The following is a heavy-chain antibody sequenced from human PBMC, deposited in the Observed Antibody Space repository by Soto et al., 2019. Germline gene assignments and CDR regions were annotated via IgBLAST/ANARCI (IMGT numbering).Heavy chain of an antibody. CDR1: GGSISSYC. Sequence: PSETLSLTCTVSGGSISSYCWSWIRQPPGKGMEWTGYIYYNGSTNYNPSLKSRVTISVDTSKNQFSLKLSSVTAADTAVYYCARDRAARASGYPLSPPYYYYVMDVWGQGTTVTVSS. D-gene: IGHD5-12*01. CDR2: IYYNGST. J-gene: IGHJ6*02. CDR3: ARDRAARASGYPLSPPYYYYVMDV. V-gene: IGHV4-59*01.